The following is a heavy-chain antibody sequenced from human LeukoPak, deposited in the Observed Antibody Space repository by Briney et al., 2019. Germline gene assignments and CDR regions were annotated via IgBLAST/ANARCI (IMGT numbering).Heavy chain of an antibody. CDR2: IYPGDSET. J-gene: IGHJ3*02. V-gene: IGHV5-51*01. CDR3: ARDSSGRAFEI. CDR1: GYSFTSSW. Sequence: GESLKISCKGSGYSFTSSWLGWVRQMPGKGLEWMGIIYPGDSETRYIPSFQGQVSISADKSISTAYLQWSSLKASDTAMYYCARDSSGRAFEIWGQGKMCTVSS. D-gene: IGHD3-22*01.